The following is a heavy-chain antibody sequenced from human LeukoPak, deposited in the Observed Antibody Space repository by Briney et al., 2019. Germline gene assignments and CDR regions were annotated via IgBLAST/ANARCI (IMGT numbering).Heavy chain of an antibody. Sequence: SETLSLTCAVYGGSFSGYYWSWIRQPPGKGLEWIGEINHSGSTDYNPSLKSRVTISVDTSKNQFSLKLSSVTAADTAVYYCARVGADGSGFLFDYWGQGTLVTVSS. CDR3: ARVGADGSGFLFDY. J-gene: IGHJ4*02. CDR2: INHSGST. CDR1: GGSFSGYY. D-gene: IGHD3-10*01. V-gene: IGHV4-34*01.